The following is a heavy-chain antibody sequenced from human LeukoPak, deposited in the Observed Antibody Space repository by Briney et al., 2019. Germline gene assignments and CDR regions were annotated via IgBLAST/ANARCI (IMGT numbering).Heavy chain of an antibody. CDR3: ARSYYDILTGYPDAFDI. CDR1: GGSISSYY. V-gene: IGHV4-59*01. CDR2: IYYSGST. J-gene: IGHJ3*02. D-gene: IGHD3-9*01. Sequence: SETLSLTRTVSGGSISSYYWSWIRQPPGKGLEWIGYIYYSGSTNYNPSLKSRVTISVDTSKNQFSLKLSSVTAADTAVYYCARSYYDILTGYPDAFDIWGQGTMVTVSS.